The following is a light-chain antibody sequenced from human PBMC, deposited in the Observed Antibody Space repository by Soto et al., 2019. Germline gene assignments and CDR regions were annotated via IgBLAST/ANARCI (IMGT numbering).Light chain of an antibody. CDR2: DVI. CDR1: SSDVGGYNY. Sequence: QSALTQPRSVSGSPGQSVTISCTGTSSDVGGYNYVSWYQQHPGKAPKLMIYDVIKRPSGVPDRFSASKSGNTASLTISGLQTEDEAHYYCSSYTISSTRVFGGGTKLTVL. V-gene: IGLV2-11*01. CDR3: SSYTISSTRV. J-gene: IGLJ3*02.